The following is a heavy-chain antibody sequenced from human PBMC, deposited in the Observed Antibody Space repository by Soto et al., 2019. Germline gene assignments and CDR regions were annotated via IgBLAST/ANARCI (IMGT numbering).Heavy chain of an antibody. CDR1: GGTFSSYA. Sequence: QVQLVQSGAEVKKPGSSVKVSCKASGGTFSSYAISWVRQAPGQGLEWMGGIIPIFGTANYAQKFQGRVTITADESTSTAYMELSSMRSEDTAVYYCAREADSYCGGDCLYFDYWGQGTLVTVSS. CDR3: AREADSYCGGDCLYFDY. CDR2: IIPIFGTA. J-gene: IGHJ4*02. V-gene: IGHV1-69*12. D-gene: IGHD2-21*02.